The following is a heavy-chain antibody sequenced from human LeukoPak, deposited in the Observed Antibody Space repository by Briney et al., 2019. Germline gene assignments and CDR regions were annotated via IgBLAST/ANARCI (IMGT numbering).Heavy chain of an antibody. CDR3: ARDFGADH. Sequence: GGSLRLSCAASGFIVNINYMTRVRQAPGKGLEWVSVIYADGSTYYADSVKGRFTVSRDKSMNTLYLQMNSLRAEDTAVYYCARDFGADHWGQGTLVTVSS. V-gene: IGHV3-53*01. CDR1: GFIVNINY. CDR2: IYADGST. J-gene: IGHJ4*02. D-gene: IGHD3-10*01.